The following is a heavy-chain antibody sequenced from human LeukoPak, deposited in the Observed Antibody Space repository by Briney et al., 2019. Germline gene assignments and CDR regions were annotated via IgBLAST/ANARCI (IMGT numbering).Heavy chain of an antibody. V-gene: IGHV3-30*04. CDR3: ARDQVGYGMDV. CDR2: ISYDGSNK. D-gene: IGHD2-15*01. J-gene: IGHJ6*02. CDR1: GFTFSSYA. Sequence: GRSLRLSCAASGFTFSSYAMHWVRQAPGKGLEWVAVISYDGSNKHYADSVKGRFTISRDNSKNTLYLQMNSLRAEDTAVYYCARDQVGYGMDVWGQGTTVTVSS.